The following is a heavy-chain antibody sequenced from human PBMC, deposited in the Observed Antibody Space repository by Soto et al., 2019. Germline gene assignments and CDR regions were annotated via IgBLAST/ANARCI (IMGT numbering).Heavy chain of an antibody. CDR3: ARGQRCCSSTNCYQGSYYYYYMDV. Sequence: SETLSLTCTVSGGSISSGYYYWSWIRQPPGKGLEWIGEINHSGSTNYNPSLKSRVTISVDTSKNQFSLKLSSVTAADTAVYYCARGQRCCSSTNCYQGSYYYYYMDVWGKGTTVTVSS. D-gene: IGHD2-2*01. J-gene: IGHJ6*03. CDR2: INHSGST. CDR1: GGSISSGYYY. V-gene: IGHV4-39*07.